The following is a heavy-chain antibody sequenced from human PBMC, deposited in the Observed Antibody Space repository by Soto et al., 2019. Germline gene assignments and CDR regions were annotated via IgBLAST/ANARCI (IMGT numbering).Heavy chain of an antibody. CDR3: ARDRSGIAVAGRFDP. D-gene: IGHD6-19*01. CDR1: GYTFTGYY. J-gene: IGHJ5*02. Sequence: ASVKVSCKASGYTFTGYYMHWVRQAPGQGLEWMGWINPNSGGTNYAQKFQGWVTMTRDTSISTAYMELSRLRSDDTAVHYCARDRSGIAVAGRFDPWGQGTLVTVSS. CDR2: INPNSGGT. V-gene: IGHV1-2*04.